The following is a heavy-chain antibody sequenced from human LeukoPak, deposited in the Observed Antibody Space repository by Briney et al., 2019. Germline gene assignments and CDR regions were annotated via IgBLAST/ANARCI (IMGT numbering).Heavy chain of an antibody. CDR2: IYTSGGT. D-gene: IGHD1-14*01. Sequence: SETLSLTCTVSGGSISNYYWSWIRQPAGKGLEWIGRIYTSGGTNYNPSLKSRVTMSVDTSKNQFSLKLSSVTAADTAVYYCAREGNQPEGDFDYWGQGTLVTVSS. J-gene: IGHJ4*02. V-gene: IGHV4-4*07. CDR3: AREGNQPEGDFDY. CDR1: GGSISNYY.